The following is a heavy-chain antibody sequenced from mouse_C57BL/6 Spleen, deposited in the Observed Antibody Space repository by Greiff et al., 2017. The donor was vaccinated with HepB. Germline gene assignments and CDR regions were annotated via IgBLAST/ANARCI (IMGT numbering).Heavy chain of an antibody. CDR2: IDPSDSYT. CDR1: GYTFTSYW. J-gene: IGHJ4*01. CDR3: ERARYYSNPYYYAMDY. V-gene: IGHV1-69*01. D-gene: IGHD2-5*01. Sequence: QVQLQQPGAELVMPVASVKLSCKASGYTFTSYWMHWVKQRPGQGLEWIGEIDPSDSYTNYNQKFKGKSTLTVDKSSSTAYMQLSSLTSEDSAVYYCERARYYSNPYYYAMDYWGQGTSATVSS.